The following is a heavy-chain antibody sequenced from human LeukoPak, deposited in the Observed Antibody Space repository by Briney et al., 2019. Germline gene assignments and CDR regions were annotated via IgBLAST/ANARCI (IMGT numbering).Heavy chain of an antibody. J-gene: IGHJ4*02. CDR1: GFTFSDYA. CDR2: MSAIGGST. Sequence: PGGSLRLSCAASGFTFSDYAMSWVRQAPGKGLEWVSSMSAIGGSTFYADSVKGRFTIPRDNSKNTLYLQMNSLRAEDTAVYYCAKDLTGGWSLDYWGQGTLVTVSS. D-gene: IGHD6-19*01. CDR3: AKDLTGGWSLDY. V-gene: IGHV3-23*01.